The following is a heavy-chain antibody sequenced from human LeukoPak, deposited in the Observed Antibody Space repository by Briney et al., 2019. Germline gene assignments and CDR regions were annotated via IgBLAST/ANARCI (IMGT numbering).Heavy chain of an antibody. Sequence: PSETLSLTCTVSGGSISSYYWSWIRQPAGKGLEWIGRIYTSGSTNYNPSLKSRVTMSVDTSKNQFSLKLSSVTAADTAVYYCARDPYDFWSGCYTGFDPWGQGTLVTVSS. J-gene: IGHJ5*02. CDR1: GGSISSYY. D-gene: IGHD3-3*01. CDR2: IYTSGST. CDR3: ARDPYDFWSGCYTGFDP. V-gene: IGHV4-4*07.